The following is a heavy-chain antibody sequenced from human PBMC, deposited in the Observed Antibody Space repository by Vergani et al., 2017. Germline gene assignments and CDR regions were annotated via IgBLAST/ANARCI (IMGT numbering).Heavy chain of an antibody. V-gene: IGHV3-74*01. Sequence: EVQLVESGGGLVQPGGSLRLSCAASGFTFSSYWMHWVRQAPGKGLVWVSRINSDGSSTSYADSVKGRFTISRDNAKNSLYLQMNSRRAEDTALYYCAKAADVVVPAAFDYWGQGTLVTVSS. CDR1: GFTFSSYW. J-gene: IGHJ4*02. CDR3: AKAADVVVPAAFDY. D-gene: IGHD2-2*01. CDR2: INSDGSST.